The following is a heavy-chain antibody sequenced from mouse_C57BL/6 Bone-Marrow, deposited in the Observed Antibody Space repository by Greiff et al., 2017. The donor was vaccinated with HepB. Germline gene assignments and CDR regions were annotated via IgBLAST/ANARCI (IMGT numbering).Heavy chain of an antibody. CDR1: GYAFSSSW. CDR2: IYPGDGDT. D-gene: IGHD1-1*01. V-gene: IGHV1-82*01. J-gene: IGHJ2*01. CDR3: ATLYYGSSYDYFDC. Sequence: QVQLKQSGPELVKPGASVKISCKASGYAFSSSWMNWVKQRPGKGLEWIGRIYPGDGDTNYNGKFKGKATLTADKSSSTAYMQLSSLTSEDSAVYFCATLYYGSSYDYFDCWGQGTTLTVSS.